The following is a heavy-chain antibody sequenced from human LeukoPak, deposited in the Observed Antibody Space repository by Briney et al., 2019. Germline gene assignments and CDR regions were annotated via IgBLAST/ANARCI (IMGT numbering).Heavy chain of an antibody. D-gene: IGHD4-23*01. V-gene: IGHV3-21*01. CDR1: GFTFSSYS. CDR3: ARDCSSYGGKGL. Sequence: PGGSLRLSCAASGFTFSSYSMDWVRQAPGKGLEWVSSISSSSSYIYYADSVKGRFTISRDNAKNSLYLQMNSLRAEDTAVYYCARDCSSYGGKGLWGQGTLVTVSS. CDR2: ISSSSSYI. J-gene: IGHJ4*02.